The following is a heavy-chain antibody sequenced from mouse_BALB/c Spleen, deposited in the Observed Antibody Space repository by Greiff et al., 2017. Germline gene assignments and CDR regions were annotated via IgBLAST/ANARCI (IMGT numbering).Heavy chain of an antibody. D-gene: IGHD2-14*01. CDR3: GRGEYDDGVDY. CDR2: INPYNGDT. V-gene: IGHV1-37*01. Sequence: VHVKQSGPELVKPGASVKISCKASGYSFTGYFMNWVKQSHGKSLEWIGRINPYNGDTFYNQKFKGKATLTVDKSSSTAHMELLSLTSEDSAVYYCGRGEYDDGVDYWGQGTTLTVSS. J-gene: IGHJ2*01. CDR1: GYSFTGYF.